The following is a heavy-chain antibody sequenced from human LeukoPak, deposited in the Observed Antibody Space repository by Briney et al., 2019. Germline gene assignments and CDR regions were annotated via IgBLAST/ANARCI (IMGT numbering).Heavy chain of an antibody. V-gene: IGHV1-69*05. CDR3: AREWELLNGGLYY. J-gene: IGHJ4*02. Sequence: SVKVACKASGGTFSSYAISWVRQAPGQGLEWMGRIIPIFGTANYAQKFQGRVTITTDESTSTAYVELSSLRSEDTAVYYCAREWELLNGGLYYWGQGTLVTVSS. D-gene: IGHD2-15*01. CDR1: GGTFSSYA. CDR2: IIPIFGTA.